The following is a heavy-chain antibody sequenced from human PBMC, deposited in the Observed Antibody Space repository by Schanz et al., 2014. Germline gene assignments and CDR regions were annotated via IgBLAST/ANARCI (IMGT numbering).Heavy chain of an antibody. D-gene: IGHD2-15*01. J-gene: IGHJ6*02. CDR2: LSGSGGST. CDR3: AKGMGYCSGGTCYDYYYYGLDV. CDR1: GFTVSSNH. V-gene: IGHV3-23*04. Sequence: EVRLVESGGGLVQPGGSLRLSCAVSGFTVSSNHMSWVRQAPGKGLEWVSALSGSGGSTYYADSVKGRFTISRDNSENTLYLQMNSLSADDTAVFYCAKGMGYCSGGTCYDYYYYGLDVWGQGTTVTVSS.